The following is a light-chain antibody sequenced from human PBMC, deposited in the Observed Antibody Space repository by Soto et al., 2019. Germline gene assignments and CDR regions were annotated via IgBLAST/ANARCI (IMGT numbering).Light chain of an antibody. CDR1: QGISSY. CDR2: AAS. J-gene: IGKJ4*01. Sequence: DIQLTQSPSFLSASVGDRVTITCRASQGISSYLAWYQQKPGKAPKLLIYAASTLQSGVPSRFSGSGSGTEFTLTISSLQPEDFATYYWQQLNSYPAAFGGGTKVEIK. V-gene: IGKV1-9*01. CDR3: QQLNSYPAA.